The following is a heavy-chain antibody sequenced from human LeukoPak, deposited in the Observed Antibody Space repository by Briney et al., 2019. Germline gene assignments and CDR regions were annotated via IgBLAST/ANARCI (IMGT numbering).Heavy chain of an antibody. J-gene: IGHJ4*02. CDR3: ARATDGHKLVF. D-gene: IGHD5-24*01. V-gene: IGHV4-34*01. CDR1: GGSFSGYY. Sequence: SETLSLTCAVYGGSFSGYYWSWIRQPPGKGLEWIGEINHSGSTNYNPSLKSRVTISVDTSKNQFSLKLSSVTAADTAVYYCARATDGHKLVFWGQGTLVTVSS. CDR2: INHSGST.